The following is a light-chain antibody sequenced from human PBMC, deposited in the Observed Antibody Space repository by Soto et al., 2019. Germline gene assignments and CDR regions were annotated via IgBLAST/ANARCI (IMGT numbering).Light chain of an antibody. J-gene: IGKJ5*01. CDR2: GAS. CDR1: QSVSSSY. V-gene: IGKV3-20*01. Sequence: VVLTLSPGTLSLSPGQRATLFCRAIQSVSSSYLAWYQQKPGQAPRLLLYGASSRATGIPDRFSGSGSGTDFTLTISRLEPEDFAVYYCQQYGSSLSITFGQGTRLEIK. CDR3: QQYGSSLSIT.